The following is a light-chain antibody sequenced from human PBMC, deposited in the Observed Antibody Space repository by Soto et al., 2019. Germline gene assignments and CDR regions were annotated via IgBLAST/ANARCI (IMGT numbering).Light chain of an antibody. CDR3: QHYVERSPST. V-gene: IGKV3-20*01. J-gene: IGKJ5*01. CDR2: GAS. Sequence: EIVLTQSPGTLSLSPGERATLSCRASQSVSSSYLAWYQQKPGQAPRLLISGASSRATGIPDRFSGSGSGTDYTLTISRLEPEDFALYYCQHYVERSPSTFGQGTRLEIK. CDR1: QSVSSSY.